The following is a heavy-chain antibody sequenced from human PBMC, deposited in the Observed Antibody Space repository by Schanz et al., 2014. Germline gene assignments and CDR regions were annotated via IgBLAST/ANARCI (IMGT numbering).Heavy chain of an antibody. Sequence: QVRLVQSGAEVKKPGSSVKVSCKSSGATFNSYAFGWVRQAPGQGLEWMGMIDPRGASTTYAQKFQGRLSLTGDMSTSTLYLELRSLTSEDTAVYYCARNYEWFESWGQGTLVTVSS. J-gene: IGHJ5*01. CDR3: ARNYEWFES. CDR2: IDPRGAST. D-gene: IGHD3-16*01. V-gene: IGHV1-46*02. CDR1: GATFNSYA.